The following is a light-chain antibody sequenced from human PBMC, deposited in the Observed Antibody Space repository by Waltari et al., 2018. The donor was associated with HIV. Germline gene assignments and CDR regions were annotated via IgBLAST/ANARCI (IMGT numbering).Light chain of an antibody. J-gene: IGKJ1*01. CDR2: LGS. Sequence: IIQSPDPLAVSPGEPPSIPFRSSQSFLHSNGHNYLDWYIPRPGQAPVLLIYLGSVRAPGVPDRIVGSGSGTDFTGKISRVEAEDVGVYYCMHGQQTDVFGQGAKLEV. CDR1: QSFLHSNGHNY. CDR3: MHGQQTDV. V-gene: IGKV2-28*01.